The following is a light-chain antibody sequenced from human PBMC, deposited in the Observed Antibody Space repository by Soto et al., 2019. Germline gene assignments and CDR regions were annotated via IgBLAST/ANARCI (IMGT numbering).Light chain of an antibody. CDR1: QSISSW. V-gene: IGKV1-5*03. Sequence: DIQMTQSPSTLSASVGDRVTITCRARQSISSWLAWYQQRPGKAPKLLIYKASSVESGVPSRFSGSGSGTEFTLTISSLEPDDLATNYCQQYNRYSWTFGQGTKVEIK. CDR2: KAS. CDR3: QQYNRYSWT. J-gene: IGKJ1*01.